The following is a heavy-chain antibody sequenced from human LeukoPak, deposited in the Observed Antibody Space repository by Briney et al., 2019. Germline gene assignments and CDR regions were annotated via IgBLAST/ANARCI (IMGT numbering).Heavy chain of an antibody. D-gene: IGHD1-26*01. Sequence: GGSLRLSCTASGVTLSSYAMSWARQAPGKGLEWVSGISSSGSGGNTYYADSVKGGFTISRDSSKNTLFLHMNTLRAEDTAIYYCAKDSTVGASYWYFDLWGRGTLVTVSS. CDR2: ISSSGSGGNT. V-gene: IGHV3-23*01. CDR1: GVTLSSYA. CDR3: AKDSTVGASYWYFDL. J-gene: IGHJ2*01.